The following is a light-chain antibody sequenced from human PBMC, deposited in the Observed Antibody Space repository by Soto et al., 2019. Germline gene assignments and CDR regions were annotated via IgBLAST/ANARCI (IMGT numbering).Light chain of an antibody. V-gene: IGKV3-11*01. CDR1: QSVHTY. Sequence: ETVLTQSPATLSLSPGERATLSCRASQSVHTYLAWYQQKAGQAPRLLIYDASNSATGIPDRFSGSGSGTDFTITISSLEPEDCAVYYCQQRSNWPPYTFGQGTKLEIK. J-gene: IGKJ2*01. CDR2: DAS. CDR3: QQRSNWPPYT.